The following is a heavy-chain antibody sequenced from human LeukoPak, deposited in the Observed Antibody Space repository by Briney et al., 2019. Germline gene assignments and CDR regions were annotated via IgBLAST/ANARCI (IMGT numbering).Heavy chain of an antibody. Sequence: ASVKVSCKASGYTFSNYDINWVRQAPGQGLEWVGWMKPNTGATGYAAKFQGRVTMTRELSTSTAYMELSSLTSEDTAAYFCARTYCENCPNPNWFDPWGQGTLVTVSS. CDR2: MKPNTGAT. J-gene: IGHJ5*02. CDR3: ARTYCENCPNPNWFDP. V-gene: IGHV1-8*01. CDR1: GYTFSNYD. D-gene: IGHD2-8*01.